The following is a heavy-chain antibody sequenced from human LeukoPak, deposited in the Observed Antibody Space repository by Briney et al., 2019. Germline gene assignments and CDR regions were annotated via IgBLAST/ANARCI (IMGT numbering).Heavy chain of an antibody. CDR1: GYTFTSYY. J-gene: IGHJ4*02. Sequence: ASVKVSCKASGYTFTSYYMHWVRQAPGQGLEWMGIINPSGGSTSYAQKFQGRVTMTRDMSTSTVYMELSSLRSGDTAVYYCARDLTYYYDSSGHAEDYWGQGTLVTVSS. CDR3: ARDLTYYYDSSGHAEDY. D-gene: IGHD3-22*01. CDR2: INPSGGST. V-gene: IGHV1-46*01.